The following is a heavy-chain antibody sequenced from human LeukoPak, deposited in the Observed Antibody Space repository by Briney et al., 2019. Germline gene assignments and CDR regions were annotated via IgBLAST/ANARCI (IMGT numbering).Heavy chain of an antibody. Sequence: ASVRVSCKTSGYTFTDYYLPWVRQAPGQGLEWMGRIDPNSGGTNYAQKFQVRVTVTRDTSISTVYMELSGLRSDDTAVYYCARVPGPYTTSRFDYWGQGTLVTASS. CDR3: ARVPGPYTTSRFDY. D-gene: IGHD6-13*01. CDR1: GYTFTDYY. J-gene: IGHJ4*02. CDR2: IDPNSGGT. V-gene: IGHV1-2*02.